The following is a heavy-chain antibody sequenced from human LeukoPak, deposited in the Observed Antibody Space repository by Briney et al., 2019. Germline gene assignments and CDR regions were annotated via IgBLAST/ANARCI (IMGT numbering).Heavy chain of an antibody. V-gene: IGHV3-21*01. J-gene: IGHJ6*04. CDR2: ITSSRSY. Sequence: GGSLRLSCAASGFTLSTYSMNWVRQAPGKGLEWVSSITSSRSYYADSVKGRFTISRDNAKNSLFLQMNSLRAEDTAVYFCARDPDPHDYGDYEEGFWYYYAMDVWGKGATVTVSS. CDR1: GFTLSTYS. CDR3: ARDPDPHDYGDYEEGFWYYYAMDV. D-gene: IGHD4-17*01.